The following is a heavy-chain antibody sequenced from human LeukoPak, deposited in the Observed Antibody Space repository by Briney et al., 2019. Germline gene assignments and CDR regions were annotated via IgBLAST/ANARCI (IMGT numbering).Heavy chain of an antibody. Sequence: GGSLRLSCAVSGFSFTNYWMHWVRQDPGKGLVWVSRINSDGSSTSYADSVKGRFTISRDNAKNTLYLQMNSLRAEDTAVYYCARGLTPGYSSGWDWGQGTLVTVSS. J-gene: IGHJ4*02. CDR1: GFSFTNYW. CDR3: ARGLTPGYSSGWD. CDR2: INSDGSST. V-gene: IGHV3-74*01. D-gene: IGHD6-19*01.